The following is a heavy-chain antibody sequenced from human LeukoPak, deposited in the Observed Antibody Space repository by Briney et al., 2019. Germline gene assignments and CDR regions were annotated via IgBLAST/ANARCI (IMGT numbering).Heavy chain of an antibody. CDR3: AKVDIVATIDAGRLVDY. CDR2: VWYDGSQK. CDR1: GFTFSSYG. Sequence: PGGSLRLSCAASGFTFSSYGMHWVRQAPGKGLEWVAVVWYDGSQKYYADSVRGRFTLSRDNSKNTLYLQMNSLRAEDTAVYYCAKVDIVATIDAGRLVDYWGQGTLVTVSS. D-gene: IGHD5-12*01. V-gene: IGHV3-33*06. J-gene: IGHJ4*02.